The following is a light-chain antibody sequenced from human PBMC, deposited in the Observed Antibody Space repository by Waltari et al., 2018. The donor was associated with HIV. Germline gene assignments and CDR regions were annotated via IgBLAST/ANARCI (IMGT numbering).Light chain of an antibody. CDR1: PSIFYSSRNANY. Sequence: DIVMTQSPHSLALSLGERATLHCKSSPSIFYSSRNANYLTWYQQKPGQSPKLLIYWASSRASGVPDRFSGSGSRTDFTLSISSLQSEDVAVYFCQQYYSTPPTFGQGTRVEIK. J-gene: IGKJ1*01. CDR2: WAS. V-gene: IGKV4-1*01. CDR3: QQYYSTPPT.